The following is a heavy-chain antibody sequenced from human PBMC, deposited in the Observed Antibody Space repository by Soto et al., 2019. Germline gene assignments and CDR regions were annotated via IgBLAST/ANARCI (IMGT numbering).Heavy chain of an antibody. Sequence: ASVKVSCKASGYTFTSYGISWVRQAPGQGLEWMGWISAYNGNTNYAQKLQGRVTMTTDTSTSTAYTELRSLRSDDTAVYYCARHDYYDSSGYSSAWGQGTLVTVSS. D-gene: IGHD3-22*01. CDR2: ISAYNGNT. V-gene: IGHV1-18*01. J-gene: IGHJ5*02. CDR3: ARHDYYDSSGYSSA. CDR1: GYTFTSYG.